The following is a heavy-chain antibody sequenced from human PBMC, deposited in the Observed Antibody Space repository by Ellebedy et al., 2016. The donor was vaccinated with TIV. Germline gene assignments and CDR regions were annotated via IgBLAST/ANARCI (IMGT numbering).Heavy chain of an antibody. CDR3: AKDRTPGDGYWVFDN. J-gene: IGHJ4*02. CDR2: IDGTSDST. V-gene: IGHV3-23*01. CDR1: GFTFSSYV. D-gene: IGHD5-18*01. Sequence: PGGSLRLSCAASGFTFSSYVMSWVRQAPGKGLEWVSAIDGTSDSTYFADSVKGRFTISRDNSKRTVDLQMNSLRAEDTAVYFCAKDRTPGDGYWVFDNWGQGTLVSVSS.